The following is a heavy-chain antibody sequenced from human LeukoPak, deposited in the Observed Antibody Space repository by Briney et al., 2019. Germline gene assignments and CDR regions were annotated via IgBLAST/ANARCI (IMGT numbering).Heavy chain of an antibody. J-gene: IGHJ3*01. V-gene: IGHV1-18*01. D-gene: IGHD3-22*01. CDR3: ARDLHSSGYYRPDAFDL. CDR1: GYTFSSYA. Sequence: ASVKVSCKASGYTFSSYAISWVRQAPGQGLEWMGSISVYNGNTNQAQKFQGRVTMTTDTSTSTGHMELWSLRSDDTAVYYCARDLHSSGYYRPDAFDLWGQGTMVSVSS. CDR2: ISVYNGNT.